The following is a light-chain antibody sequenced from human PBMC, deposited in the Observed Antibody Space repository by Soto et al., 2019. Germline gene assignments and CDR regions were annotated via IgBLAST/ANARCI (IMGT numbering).Light chain of an antibody. Sequence: DIVMTQSPDSLAVSLGERATINCKSSQSVLYSSNNKNYLAWYQQKPGQPPKLLIYWASTRDSGVPDRFSGSGSGTDFTLTISRLQAEDVAVYYCQQYYSTPLTFGGGTKVEIK. CDR3: QQYYSTPLT. CDR2: WAS. CDR1: QSVLYSSNNKNY. V-gene: IGKV4-1*01. J-gene: IGKJ4*01.